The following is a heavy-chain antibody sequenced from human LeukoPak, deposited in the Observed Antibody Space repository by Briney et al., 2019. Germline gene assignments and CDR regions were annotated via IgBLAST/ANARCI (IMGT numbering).Heavy chain of an antibody. CDR2: IYPGDSDT. D-gene: IGHD3-3*01. Sequence: GESLKISCEGSGYSFTSYWIGWVRQMPGKGLEWMGIIYPGDSDTRYSPSFQGQVTISADKSISTAYLQWSSLKASDTAMYYCARLYYDIWSGPPIYYFDYWGQGTLVTVSS. CDR3: ARLYYDIWSGPPIYYFDY. J-gene: IGHJ4*02. V-gene: IGHV5-51*01. CDR1: GYSFTSYW.